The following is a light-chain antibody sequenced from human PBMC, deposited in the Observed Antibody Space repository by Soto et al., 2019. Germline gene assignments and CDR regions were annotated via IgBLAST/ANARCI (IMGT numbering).Light chain of an antibody. Sequence: EIVLTQSPGTLSLSPGERATLSCRASQSVSSYLAWYQQKPGQAPRLLIYDASNRATGIPARFSGSGSGTEFTLTINSLQAEDCAVYYCQQYYNWPRTFGQGTRLEIK. CDR2: DAS. V-gene: IGKV3D-15*01. J-gene: IGKJ5*01. CDR3: QQYYNWPRT. CDR1: QSVSSY.